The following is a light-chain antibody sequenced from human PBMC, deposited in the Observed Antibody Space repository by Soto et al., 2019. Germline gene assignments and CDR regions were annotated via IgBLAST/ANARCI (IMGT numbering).Light chain of an antibody. CDR3: SSYTSSTTLL. V-gene: IGLV2-14*01. J-gene: IGLJ2*01. Sequence: QSALTQPASVSGSPGQSITISCTGTGSDVGGYDYVSWYQQHPGKAPKLMIYDVSNRPSGVSNRFSGSKSGNTASLTISGLQAEDEADYYCSSYTSSTTLLFGGGTKVTVL. CDR1: GSDVGGYDY. CDR2: DVS.